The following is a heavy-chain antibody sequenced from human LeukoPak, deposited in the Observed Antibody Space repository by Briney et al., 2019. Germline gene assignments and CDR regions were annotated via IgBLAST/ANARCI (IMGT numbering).Heavy chain of an antibody. D-gene: IGHD2-15*01. V-gene: IGHV4-30-4*08. Sequence: SQTLSLTRTVSGGSLRSGDYYWSWIRQPPGKGLEWIVYIYYSGSTYYHPSLKSRVTISVDTSKNQFSLKLSSVTAADTAVYYCASLYCSGGSCYALYFDYWGQGTLVTVSS. CDR2: IYYSGST. J-gene: IGHJ4*02. CDR1: GGSLRSGDYY. CDR3: ASLYCSGGSCYALYFDY.